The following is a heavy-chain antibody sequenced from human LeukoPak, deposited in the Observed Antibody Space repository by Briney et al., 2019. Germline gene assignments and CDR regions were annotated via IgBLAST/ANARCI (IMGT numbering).Heavy chain of an antibody. J-gene: IGHJ4*02. CDR1: GGSISSYY. CDR2: IYYSGST. V-gene: IGHV4-59*08. Sequence: SETLSLTCTVSGGSISSYYWSWIRQPPGKGLEWIGYIYYSGSTNYNPSLKSRVTISVDTSKNQFSLKLSSVTAADKAVYYCARHRYSSSSYFDYWGQGTLVTVSS. D-gene: IGHD6-6*01. CDR3: ARHRYSSSSYFDY.